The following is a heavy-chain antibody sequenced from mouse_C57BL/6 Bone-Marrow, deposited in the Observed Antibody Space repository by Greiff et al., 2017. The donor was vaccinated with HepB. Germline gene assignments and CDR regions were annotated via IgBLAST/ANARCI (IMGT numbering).Heavy chain of an antibody. Sequence: VQLQQSGPVLVKPGASVKMSCKASGYTFTDYYMNWAKQSHGKSLEWIGVINPYNGGTSYNQKFKGKATLTVDKSSSTAYMELNSLTSEDSAVYYCARSRWLLPLFDYWGQGTTLTVSS. D-gene: IGHD2-3*01. V-gene: IGHV1-19*01. J-gene: IGHJ2*01. CDR2: INPYNGGT. CDR3: ARSRWLLPLFDY. CDR1: GYTFTDYY.